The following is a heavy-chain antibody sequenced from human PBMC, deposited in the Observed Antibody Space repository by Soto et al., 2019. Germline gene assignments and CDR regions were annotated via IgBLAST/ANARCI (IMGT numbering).Heavy chain of an antibody. Sequence: QVQLQESGPGLVKPSQTLSLTCTVSGGSISSGDYYWSWIRQPPGKGLEWIGYIYYSGSTYYNPSLRSRVTISSDTSKNQFSLKLSSVTAADTAVYYCARYCSGGSCYSHFDYWGQGTLVTVSS. CDR3: ARYCSGGSCYSHFDY. CDR2: IYYSGST. D-gene: IGHD2-15*01. V-gene: IGHV4-30-4*01. CDR1: GGSISSGDYY. J-gene: IGHJ4*02.